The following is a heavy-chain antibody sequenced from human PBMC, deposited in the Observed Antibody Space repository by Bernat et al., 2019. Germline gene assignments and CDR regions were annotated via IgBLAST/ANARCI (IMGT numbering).Heavy chain of an antibody. CDR2: INPSGGST. V-gene: IGHV1-46*03. Sequence: QVQLVQSGAEVKKPGASVKVSCKASGYTFTSYYMHWVRQAPGQGLEWMGIINPSGGSTSYAQKFQGRVTMTRDASTSTVYMELSSLRSEDTAVYYCARFVRYSSGWYGYYFDYWGQGTLVTVSS. CDR1: GYTFTSYY. D-gene: IGHD6-19*01. J-gene: IGHJ4*02. CDR3: ARFVRYSSGWYGYYFDY.